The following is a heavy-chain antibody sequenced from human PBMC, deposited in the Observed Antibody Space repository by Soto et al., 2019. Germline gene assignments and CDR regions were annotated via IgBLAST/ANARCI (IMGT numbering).Heavy chain of an antibody. V-gene: IGHV4-34*01. Sequence: SETLSLTCAVYGGCFSGYYWSWIRQPPGKGLEWIGEINHSGSTNYNPSRKSRVTISVDTSKNQFSLKLSSATAADTAVYYCARALLTSSTNQRYTCNSRSGGIVVPWFDYWGQGTLVTVSS. D-gene: IGHD2-15*01. CDR3: ARALLTSSTNQRYTCNSRSGGIVVPWFDY. CDR2: INHSGST. J-gene: IGHJ4*02. CDR1: GGCFSGYY.